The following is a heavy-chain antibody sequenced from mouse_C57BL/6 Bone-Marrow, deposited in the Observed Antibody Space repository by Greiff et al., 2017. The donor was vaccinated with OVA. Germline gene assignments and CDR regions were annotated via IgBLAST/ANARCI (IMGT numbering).Heavy chain of an antibody. V-gene: IGHV1-52*01. CDR3: ARTYYDYDDGYYFDY. D-gene: IGHD2-4*01. CDR2: IDPSDSET. J-gene: IGHJ2*01. Sequence: QVQLQQPGAELVRPGSSVKLSCKASGYTFTSYWMHRVKQRPIQGLEWIGNIDPSDSETHYNQKFKDKATLTVDKSSSTAYMQLSSLTSEDSAVYYCARTYYDYDDGYYFDYWGQGTTLTVSS. CDR1: GYTFTSYW.